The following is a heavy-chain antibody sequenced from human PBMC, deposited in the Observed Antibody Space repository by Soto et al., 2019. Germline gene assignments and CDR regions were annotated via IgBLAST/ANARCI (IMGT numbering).Heavy chain of an antibody. CDR1: GYTFTGYY. Sequence: ASVKVSCKASGYTFTGYYMHWVRQAPGQGLEWMGWINPNSGGTNYAQKFQGRVTMTRDTSISTAYMELSRLRSDDTAVYYCARRSGMAITAYCSSTSCYSLDYWGQGTLVTVSS. J-gene: IGHJ4*02. CDR3: ARRSGMAITAYCSSTSCYSLDY. D-gene: IGHD2-2*02. CDR2: INPNSGGT. V-gene: IGHV1-2*02.